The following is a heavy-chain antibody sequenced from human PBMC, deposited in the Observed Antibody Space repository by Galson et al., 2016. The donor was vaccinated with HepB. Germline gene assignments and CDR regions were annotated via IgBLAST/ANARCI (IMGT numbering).Heavy chain of an antibody. CDR2: ISHSGST. V-gene: IGHV4-34*01. D-gene: IGHD5-18*01. Sequence: LTCAVDGGSFSGYYWTWIRQPPGKGLEWIGEISHSGSTNYNPSLKSRVTMSVDTSKKQFSLKLSSVSAADTAVYYCARRFWGYSYGYRPGLDFWGQGTLVTVSS. J-gene: IGHJ4*02. CDR1: GGSFSGYY. CDR3: ARRFWGYSYGYRPGLDF.